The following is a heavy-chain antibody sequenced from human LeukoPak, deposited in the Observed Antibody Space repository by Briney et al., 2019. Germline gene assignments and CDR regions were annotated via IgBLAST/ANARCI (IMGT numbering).Heavy chain of an antibody. Sequence: SVKVSCKASGGTFSSYAISWVRQAPGQGLEWMGRIIPIFGTANYAQKFQGRVTITTDKSTSTAYMELSSLRSDDTAVYYCARIRGYCSSTSCSEFDYWGQGTLVTVSS. V-gene: IGHV1-69*05. J-gene: IGHJ4*02. CDR1: GGTFSSYA. D-gene: IGHD2-2*01. CDR2: IIPIFGTA. CDR3: ARIRGYCSSTSCSEFDY.